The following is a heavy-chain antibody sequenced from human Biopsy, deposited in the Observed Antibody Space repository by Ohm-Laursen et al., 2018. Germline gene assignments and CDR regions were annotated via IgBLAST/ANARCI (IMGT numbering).Heavy chain of an antibody. CDR2: IIPVSDTA. V-gene: IGHV1-69*06. CDR1: GGTFSNYA. D-gene: IGHD2-2*01. CDR3: ASSSYCGRTTCYQNYGMDV. Sequence: SVKVSCKASGGTFSNYAISWVRQAPGQGLEWLGGIIPVSDTANYAQKFQGRVTITADKPTSTAYMELSSLRSGDTALYYCASSSYCGRTTCYQNYGMDVWGQGTTVTVSS. J-gene: IGHJ6*01.